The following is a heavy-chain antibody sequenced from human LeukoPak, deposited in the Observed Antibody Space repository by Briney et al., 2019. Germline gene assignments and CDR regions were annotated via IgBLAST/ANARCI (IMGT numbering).Heavy chain of an antibody. J-gene: IGHJ4*02. CDR1: GGSISSGDYY. CDR2: IYYSGST. D-gene: IGHD3-22*01. V-gene: IGHV4-30-4*01. CDR3: ARASYYYDSSGYYLFDY. Sequence: PSQTLSLTCTVSGGSISSGDYYWRWIRQPPGKGLEWIGYIYYSGSTYYNPSLKRRVTISVDTSKNQFSLKLSSVTAADTAVYYCARASYYYDSSGYYLFDYWGQGTLVTVSS.